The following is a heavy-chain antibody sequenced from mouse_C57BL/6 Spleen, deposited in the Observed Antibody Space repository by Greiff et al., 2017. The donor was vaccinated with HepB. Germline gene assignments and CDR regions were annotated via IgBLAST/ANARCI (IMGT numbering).Heavy chain of an antibody. V-gene: IGHV1-18*01. Sequence: VQLQQSGPELVKPGASVKIPCKASGYTFTDYNMDWVKQSHGKSLEWIGDINPNNGGTIYNQKFKGKATLTVDKSSSTAYMELRSLTSEDTAVYYCARSPLYYYGSRGYFDVWGTGTTVTVSS. CDR1: GYTFTDYN. CDR2: INPNNGGT. CDR3: ARSPLYYYGSRGYFDV. D-gene: IGHD1-1*01. J-gene: IGHJ1*03.